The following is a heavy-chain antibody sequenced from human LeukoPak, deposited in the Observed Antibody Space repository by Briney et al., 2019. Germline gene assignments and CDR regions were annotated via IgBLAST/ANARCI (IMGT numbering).Heavy chain of an antibody. V-gene: IGHV3-7*01. J-gene: IGHJ4*02. D-gene: IGHD2-21*01. CDR2: IKPDGSGK. CDR3: AGRYCSGDYCPGY. CDR1: GFTFSSYW. Sequence: HPGGSLRLSCAASGFTFSSYWMNWVRQAPGKRPEWAANIKPDGSGKYYVDSVKGRFTISRDNAQNSVYLQMNSLRAEDTAVYYCAGRYCSGDYCPGYWGQGTLVTVSS.